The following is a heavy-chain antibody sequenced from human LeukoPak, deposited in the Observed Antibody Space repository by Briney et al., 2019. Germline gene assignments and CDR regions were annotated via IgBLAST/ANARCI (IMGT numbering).Heavy chain of an antibody. J-gene: IGHJ2*01. CDR3: ASGLVSFDL. V-gene: IGHV4-31*03. D-gene: IGHD5/OR15-5a*01. Sequence: SETLSLTCTVSGGSISSGCYYWSWIRQHPGKGLQWIGYIYYRGSTYYNPSLKSRVTISVDTSKNQFSLKLSSVTAADTAVYYCASGLVSFDLWGRGTLVTVSS. CDR1: GGSISSGCYY. CDR2: IYYRGST.